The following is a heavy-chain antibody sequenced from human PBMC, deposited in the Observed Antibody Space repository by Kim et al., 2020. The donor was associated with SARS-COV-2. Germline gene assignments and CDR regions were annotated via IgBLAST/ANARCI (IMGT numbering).Heavy chain of an antibody. Sequence: GGSLRLSCAASGFTVSSYYMSWVRQAPGKGLEWVSVIYSSGSTYYAASVKGRFTTFSDNSNNTLYLLLISLIAADTAAVYCARETRTMVRGVDGMDLWG. D-gene: IGHD3-10*01. J-gene: IGHJ6*02. CDR2: IYSSGST. CDR3: ARETRTMVRGVDGMDL. CDR1: GFTVSSYY. V-gene: IGHV3-53*01.